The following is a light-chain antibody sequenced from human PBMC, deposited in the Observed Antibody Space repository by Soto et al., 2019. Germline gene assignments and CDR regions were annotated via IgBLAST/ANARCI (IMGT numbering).Light chain of an antibody. V-gene: IGKV1-9*01. CDR3: QQLNSYRIC. CDR2: AAS. CDR1: RGISSY. J-gene: IGKJ5*01. Sequence: DIQLTQSPSFLSASVGDCVTIPCRASRGISSYLAWYQQKPGKAPKLLIYAASTLHTGVPSRFSGSGSGTEFTLTIICGQPEDFATYYCQQLNSYRICFGEGTRLEIK.